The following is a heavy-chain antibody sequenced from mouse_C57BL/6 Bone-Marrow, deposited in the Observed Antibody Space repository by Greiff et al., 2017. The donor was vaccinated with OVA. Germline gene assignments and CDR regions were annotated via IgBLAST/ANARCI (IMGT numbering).Heavy chain of an antibody. V-gene: IGHV1-81*01. J-gene: IGHJ1*03. Sequence: VQLQQSGAELARPGASVKLSCKASGYTFTSYGISWVKQRTGQGLEWIGEIYPRSGNTYYNEKFKGKATLTADKSSSTAYMELRSLTSEDSAVYFCARGAITTVSWYFDVWGTGTTVTVSS. CDR2: IYPRSGNT. D-gene: IGHD1-1*01. CDR1: GYTFTSYG. CDR3: ARGAITTVSWYFDV.